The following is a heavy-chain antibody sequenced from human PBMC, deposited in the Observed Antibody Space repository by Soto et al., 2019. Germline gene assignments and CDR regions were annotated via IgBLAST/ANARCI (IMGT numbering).Heavy chain of an antibody. J-gene: IGHJ4*02. CDR3: AREDWKSDY. V-gene: IGHV3-7*01. CDR2: INPDGSAK. D-gene: IGHD1-1*01. Sequence: GGSLRLSCAASGFTFSIYWMNWVRQAPGKGLEWVAIINPDGSAKYYVDSVKGRYTISRDNAKNLMYLQMNDLRHDDTGVYYCAREDWKSDYWGQGTLVTVSS. CDR1: GFTFSIYW.